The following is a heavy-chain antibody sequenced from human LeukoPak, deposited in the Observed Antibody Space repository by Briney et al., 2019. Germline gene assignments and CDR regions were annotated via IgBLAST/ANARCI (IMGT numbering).Heavy chain of an antibody. Sequence: ASVTVSCKASGYTFTSYGISWVRQAPGQGLEWMGWISAYNGNTNYAQKLQGRVTMTTDTSTSTAYMELRSLRSDDTAVYYCARGNRFWSVYYFDYWGQGTLVTVSS. J-gene: IGHJ4*02. V-gene: IGHV1-18*01. CDR3: ARGNRFWSVYYFDY. CDR2: ISAYNGNT. CDR1: GYTFTSYG. D-gene: IGHD3-3*01.